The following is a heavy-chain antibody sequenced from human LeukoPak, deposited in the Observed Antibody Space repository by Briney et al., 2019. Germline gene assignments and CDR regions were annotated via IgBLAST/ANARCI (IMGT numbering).Heavy chain of an antibody. D-gene: IGHD6-13*01. CDR1: GFTFSTYS. J-gene: IGHJ4*02. Sequence: GGSLRLSCTASGFTFSTYSMNWVRQAPGKGLEWVGRIKSKTDGGTTDYAAPVKGRFTISRDDSKNTPYLQMNSLKTEDTAVYYCTTSKLRIAAAVDYFDYWGQGTLVTVSS. CDR3: TTSKLRIAAAVDYFDY. V-gene: IGHV3-15*01. CDR2: IKSKTDGGTT.